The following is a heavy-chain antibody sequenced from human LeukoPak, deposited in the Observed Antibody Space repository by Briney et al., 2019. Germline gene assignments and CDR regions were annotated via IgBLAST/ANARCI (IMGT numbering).Heavy chain of an antibody. Sequence: GRSLRLSCAASGFTFDDYAMHWVRQAPGKGLEWVSGISWNSGSIGYADSVKGRFTISRDNAKNSLYLQMNSLRAEDTAVYYCANSSPYCGGDCYLNWFDPWGQGTLVTVSS. J-gene: IGHJ5*02. D-gene: IGHD2-21*02. CDR2: ISWNSGSI. CDR1: GFTFDDYA. V-gene: IGHV3-9*01. CDR3: ANSSPYCGGDCYLNWFDP.